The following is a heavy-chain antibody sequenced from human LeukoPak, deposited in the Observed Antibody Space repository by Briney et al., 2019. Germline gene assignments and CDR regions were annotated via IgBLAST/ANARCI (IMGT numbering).Heavy chain of an antibody. D-gene: IGHD6-19*01. V-gene: IGHV1-2*02. CDR3: ARDKDLGAVAGTFDY. J-gene: IGHJ4*02. CDR1: GYTFTGYY. Sequence: ASVEVSCKASGYTFTGYYMHWVRQAPGQGLEWMGWINPNSGGTNYAQKFQGRVTMTRDTSISTAYMELSRLRSDDTAVYYCARDKDLGAVAGTFDYWGQGTLVTVSS. CDR2: INPNSGGT.